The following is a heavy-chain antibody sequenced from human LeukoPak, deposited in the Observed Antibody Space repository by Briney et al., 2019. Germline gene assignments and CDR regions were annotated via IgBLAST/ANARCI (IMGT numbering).Heavy chain of an antibody. D-gene: IGHD3-10*01. Sequence: SETLSLTCTVSGYSISSGNYWGWIRQPPGKGLEWMGSIDHSGSIYYNPSLKSRVTISVDTSKNQFSLKLSSVTAADTAVYYCSTFGPILWFGGYYFDYWGQGTLVTVSS. J-gene: IGHJ4*02. CDR2: IDHSGSI. V-gene: IGHV4-38-2*02. CDR3: STFGPILWFGGYYFDY. CDR1: GYSISSGNY.